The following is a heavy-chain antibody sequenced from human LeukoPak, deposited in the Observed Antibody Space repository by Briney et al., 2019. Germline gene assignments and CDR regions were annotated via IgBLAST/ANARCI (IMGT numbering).Heavy chain of an antibody. J-gene: IGHJ6*02. CDR2: IYYSGST. D-gene: IGHD2-2*01. CDR1: GGSISSYY. V-gene: IGHV4-59*12. CDR3: ARGRTRYCSSTSCFLGRVYGMDV. Sequence: SETLSLTCTVSGGSISSYYWSWIRQPPGKGLEWIGHIYYSGSTNYNPSLKSRVTISVDTSKNQFSLKLSSVTAADTAVYYCARGRTRYCSSTSCFLGRVYGMDVWGQGTTVTVSS.